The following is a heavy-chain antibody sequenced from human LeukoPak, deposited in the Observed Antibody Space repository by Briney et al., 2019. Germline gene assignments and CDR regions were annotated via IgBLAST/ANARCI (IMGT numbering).Heavy chain of an antibody. D-gene: IGHD2-2*01. V-gene: IGHV3-21*01. CDR1: GFTLNNYI. CDR2: ISSSSDYI. J-gene: IGHJ4*02. Sequence: GGSLRLSCAPSGFTLNNYIMNWVRQAPGKGLEWVSSISSSSDYIYYADAVKCRFTISRDNAKNSLYLQMNSLRAEDMAVYYCARERVDNQLLSARGVYYFDYWGQGTLVTASS. CDR3: ARERVDNQLLSARGVYYFDY.